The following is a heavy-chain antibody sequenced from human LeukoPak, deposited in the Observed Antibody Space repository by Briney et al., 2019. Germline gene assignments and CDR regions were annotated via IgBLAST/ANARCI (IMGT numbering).Heavy chain of an antibody. D-gene: IGHD1-7*01. CDR2: ISGSGGST. Sequence: PGGSLRLSCAASGITFSSYAMSWVRQAPGKGLEWVSAISGSGGSTYYADSLKGRFTVSRDNSKNTLYLQMNSLRAEDTAVYYCAKNFPVPALGTTRQFDYWGQGTLVTVSS. J-gene: IGHJ4*02. V-gene: IGHV3-23*01. CDR1: GITFSSYA. CDR3: AKNFPVPALGTTRQFDY.